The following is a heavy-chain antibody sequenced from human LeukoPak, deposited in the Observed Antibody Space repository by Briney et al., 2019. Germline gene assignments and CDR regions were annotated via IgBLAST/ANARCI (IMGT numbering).Heavy chain of an antibody. Sequence: GGTLRLSCAASRFTFSMYGMSWVRQAPGKGLEWVSSISGSGAGTYYADSVKGRFTISRDNSKNTLYLQMNSLRAEDTAVYYCAKSIAVAFYSWGQGTLVTVSS. J-gene: IGHJ4*02. CDR2: ISGSGAGT. CDR1: RFTFSMYG. D-gene: IGHD6-19*01. V-gene: IGHV3-23*01. CDR3: AKSIAVAFYS.